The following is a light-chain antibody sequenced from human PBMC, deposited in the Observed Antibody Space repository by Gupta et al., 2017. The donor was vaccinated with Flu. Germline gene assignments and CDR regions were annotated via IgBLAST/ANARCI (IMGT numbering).Light chain of an antibody. CDR3: QQANTYPPIN. CDR2: AAS. J-gene: IGKJ4*01. CDR1: QGVGSW. V-gene: IGKV1-12*01. Sequence: DIQMTQSPSSVSASVGDRVTITCRASQGVGSWLAWYRQKPGKAPELLIYAASTLQSGVPSRFSGSGSGTDFSLTISSRQPEDFATYYCQQANTYPPINFGGGTKVEMK.